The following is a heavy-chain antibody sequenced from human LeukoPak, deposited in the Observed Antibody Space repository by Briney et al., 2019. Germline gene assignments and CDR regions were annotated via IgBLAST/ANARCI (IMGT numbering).Heavy chain of an antibody. J-gene: IGHJ1*01. D-gene: IGHD4-17*01. CDR2: IYTSGST. Sequence: NASETLSLTCTVSGGSISSYYWSWIRQPAGKGLEWIGRIYTSGSTNYNPSLKSRVTMSVDTSKNQFSLKLSSVTAADTAVYYCARAAYMVGGPRTTVTTYPLKHWGQGTLVTVSS. CDR1: GGSISSYY. V-gene: IGHV4-4*07. CDR3: ARAAYMVGGPRTTVTTYPLKH.